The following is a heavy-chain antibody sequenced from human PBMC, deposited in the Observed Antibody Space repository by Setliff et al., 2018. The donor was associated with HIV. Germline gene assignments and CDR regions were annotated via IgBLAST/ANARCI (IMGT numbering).Heavy chain of an antibody. CDR3: ARDYSQGGWELHEVFWFDP. D-gene: IGHD1-26*01. CDR1: GFTFDDYG. CDR2: INWNGGST. V-gene: IGHV3-20*04. Sequence: RPGGSLRLSCAASGFTFDDYGMSWVRQAPGKGLEWVSGINWNGGSTGYADSVKGRFTISRDNAKNSLYLQMNSLRAEDTALYYCARDYSQGGWELHEVFWFDPWGQGTLVTVSS. J-gene: IGHJ5*02.